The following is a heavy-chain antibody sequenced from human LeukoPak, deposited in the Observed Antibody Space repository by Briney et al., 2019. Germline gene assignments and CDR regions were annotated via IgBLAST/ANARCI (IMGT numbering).Heavy chain of an antibody. CDR3: SRGSRPAYYDSSGYRH. CDR1: GGSFSGYY. V-gene: IGHV4-34*01. D-gene: IGHD3-22*01. CDR2: INHSGST. Sequence: SSETLSLTCAVYGGSFSGYYWSWIRQPPGKGLEWIGEINHSGSTYYNPSLKSRVTISVDTSKNQFSLKLSSVTAADTAVYYCSRGSRPAYYDSSGYRHWGQGTLVTVSS. J-gene: IGHJ4*02.